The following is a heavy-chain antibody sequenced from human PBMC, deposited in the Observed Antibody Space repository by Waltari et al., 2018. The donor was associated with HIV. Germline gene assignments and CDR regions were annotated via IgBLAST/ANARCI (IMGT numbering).Heavy chain of an antibody. Sequence: EVQLVESGGGLVQPGRSLRLSCVASGLTSNDHAMHWVRQPPGKGLEWVSGISYSGGNIDYADSVKGRFTISRDNAKNSVYLQMNSLRTEDTALYYCAKESPMFGVDGWGQGTLVTVSS. V-gene: IGHV3-9*02. CDR1: GLTSNDHA. J-gene: IGHJ4*02. CDR3: AKESPMFGVDG. CDR2: ISYSGGNI. D-gene: IGHD3-10*02.